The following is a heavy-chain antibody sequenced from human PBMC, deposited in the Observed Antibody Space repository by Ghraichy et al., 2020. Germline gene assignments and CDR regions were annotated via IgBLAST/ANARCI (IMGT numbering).Heavy chain of an antibody. Sequence: SCAASGFTFSSYAMSWVRQAPGKGLEWVSAISGSGGSTYYADSVKGRFTISRDNSKNTLYLQMNSLRAEDTAVYYCAKDLVVAATHIVDAFDIWGQGTMVTVSS. V-gene: IGHV3-23*01. CDR1: GFTFSSYA. CDR3: AKDLVVAATHIVDAFDI. J-gene: IGHJ3*02. CDR2: ISGSGGST. D-gene: IGHD2-15*01.